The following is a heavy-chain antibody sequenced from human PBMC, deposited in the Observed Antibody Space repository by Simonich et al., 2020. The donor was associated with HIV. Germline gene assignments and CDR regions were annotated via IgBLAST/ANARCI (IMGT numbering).Heavy chain of an antibody. CDR3: ARKGGGRGVYYFDY. CDR1: GGTFSSFA. D-gene: IGHD3-10*01. CDR2: TTPIFGTA. V-gene: IGHV1-69*13. Sequence: QVQLVQSGAEVKKPGSSVKVSCKASGGTFSSFATSWVRQAPGLGLEWVGGTTPIFGTANYAQMFQGRVTITADESTSTAYMELSSLRSEDTGIYYCARKGGGRGVYYFDYWGQGTLVTVSS. J-gene: IGHJ4*02.